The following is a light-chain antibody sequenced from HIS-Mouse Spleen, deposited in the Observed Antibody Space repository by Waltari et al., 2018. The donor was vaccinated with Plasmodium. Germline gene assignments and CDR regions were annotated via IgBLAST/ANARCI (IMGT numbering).Light chain of an antibody. J-gene: IGLJ3*02. CDR3: YSTDSSGNHRV. V-gene: IGLV3-10*01. CDR1: ALPKKY. Sequence: SYELTHPPSVSVSPGQTARITCSGDALPKKYAYWYQQKSGQAPVLVIDEDSKRPSGIPERFSGSSSGTMATLTISGAQVEDEADYYCYSTDSSGNHRVFGGGTKLTVL. CDR2: EDS.